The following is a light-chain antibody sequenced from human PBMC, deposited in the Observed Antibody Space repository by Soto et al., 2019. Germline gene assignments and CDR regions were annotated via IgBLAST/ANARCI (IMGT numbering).Light chain of an antibody. CDR2: EGS. CDR1: SSDVGSNNL. J-gene: IGLJ2*01. V-gene: IGLV2-23*03. CDR3: CSYASSRTFEVV. Sequence: QSALTQTASVSGSPGQSITISCTGTSSDVGSNNLVSWYQQHPGEVPKLMIYEGSKRPSGVSNRFSGSKSGNTASLTISGLQAEDEADYYCSYASSRTFEVVFGGGTQLTVL.